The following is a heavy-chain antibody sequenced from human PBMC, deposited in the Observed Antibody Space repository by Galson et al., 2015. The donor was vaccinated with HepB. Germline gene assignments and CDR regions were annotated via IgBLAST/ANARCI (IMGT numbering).Heavy chain of an antibody. Sequence: SLRLSCAASGFTFSSYAMSWVRQAPGKGLEWVSAISGSGGSTYYADSVKGRFTISRGNSKNTLYLQMNSLRAEDTAVYYCVGAASTDHAEYFQHWGQGTLVTVSS. CDR3: VGAASTDHAEYFQH. D-gene: IGHD6-13*01. V-gene: IGHV3-23*01. CDR1: GFTFSSYA. J-gene: IGHJ1*01. CDR2: ISGSGGST.